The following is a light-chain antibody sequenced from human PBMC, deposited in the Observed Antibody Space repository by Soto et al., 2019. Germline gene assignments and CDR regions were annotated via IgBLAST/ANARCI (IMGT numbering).Light chain of an antibody. V-gene: IGKV1-39*01. CDR1: QSISSY. CDR3: QQSYITPPIT. CDR2: AAS. Sequence: DIQVTQSPSSLSASVGDRVTITCRASQSISSYLNWYQQKPGKAPKLLIYAASSLQSGVPSRFSGSGSGTDFTPTISSLQPEDFATYYCQQSYITPPITFGQGTRLEIK. J-gene: IGKJ5*01.